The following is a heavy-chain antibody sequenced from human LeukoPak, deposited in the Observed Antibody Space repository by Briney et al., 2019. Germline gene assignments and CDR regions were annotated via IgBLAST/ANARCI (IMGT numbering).Heavy chain of an antibody. D-gene: IGHD1-26*01. CDR2: ISSSGSTI. V-gene: IGHV3-48*03. CDR3: ARVIVGAFGY. Sequence: GGSLRLSCAGSGFTFSSHAMNWVRQAPGKGLEWVSYISSSGSTIYYADSVKGRFTISRDNAKNSLYLQMNSLRAEDTAVYYCARVIVGAFGYWGQGTLVTVSS. CDR1: GFTFSSHA. J-gene: IGHJ4*02.